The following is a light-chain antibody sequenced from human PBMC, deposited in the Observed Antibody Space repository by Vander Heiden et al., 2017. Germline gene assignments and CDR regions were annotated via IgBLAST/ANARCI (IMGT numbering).Light chain of an antibody. CDR3: SSYRNKNLGV. Sequence: QSALTQPAPVARSPGQSITISCTGTSSDVGGYTYVSWYQQHPGKAPKLMIYDVSNRPSGVSDRFSGSKSGNTASLIISGLQTEDEADYYCSSYRNKNLGVFGTGTKVTVL. J-gene: IGLJ1*01. CDR2: DVS. CDR1: SSDVGGYTY. V-gene: IGLV2-14*03.